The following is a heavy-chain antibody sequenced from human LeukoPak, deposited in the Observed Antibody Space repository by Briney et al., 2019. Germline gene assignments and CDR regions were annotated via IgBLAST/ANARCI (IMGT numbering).Heavy chain of an antibody. Sequence: PSETLSLTCAVYGGSFSGYYWSWIRQPPGRGLEWIGEINHSGSTNYNPSLKSRVTISVDTSKNQFSLKLSSVTAADTAVYYCARGPLVPAALEYYYYYGMDVWGQGTTVTVSS. V-gene: IGHV4-34*01. CDR3: ARGPLVPAALEYYYYYGMDV. CDR1: GGSFSGYY. CDR2: INHSGST. J-gene: IGHJ6*02. D-gene: IGHD2-2*01.